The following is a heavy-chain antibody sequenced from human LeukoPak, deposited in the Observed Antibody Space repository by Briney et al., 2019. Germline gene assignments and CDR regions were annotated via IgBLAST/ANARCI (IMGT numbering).Heavy chain of an antibody. J-gene: IGHJ6*02. V-gene: IGHV3-48*02. CDR3: AQQLAVEGNHYYYYGLDV. CDR1: GFTFSSYS. CDR2: ISSSASNI. D-gene: IGHD6-13*01. Sequence: GGSLRLSCAASGFTFSSYSMNWVRQAPGKGLEWVSYISSSASNIYYADSVKGRFIVSRDNAKNSLYLQMNSLRDEDTAVYYCAQQLAVEGNHYYYYGLDVWGQGTPVTVSS.